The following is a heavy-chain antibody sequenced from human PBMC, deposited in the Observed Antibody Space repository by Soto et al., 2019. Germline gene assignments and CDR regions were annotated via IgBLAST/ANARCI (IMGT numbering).Heavy chain of an antibody. CDR2: IYKSATT. J-gene: IGHJ5*01. D-gene: IGHD7-27*01. V-gene: IGHV4-30-4*01. Sequence: SETLSLTCSVSGDSISNLDYFWAWIRQPPGQALEYIEYIYKSATTYYNPSFESRVAISVDTSKSQFSLNVTSVTAADTAVYFCARGRYCLTGRCFPNWFDSWGQGALVTVSS. CDR1: GDSISNLDYF. CDR3: ARGRYCLTGRCFPNWFDS.